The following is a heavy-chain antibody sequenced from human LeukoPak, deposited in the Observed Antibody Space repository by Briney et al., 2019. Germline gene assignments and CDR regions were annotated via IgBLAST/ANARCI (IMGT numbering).Heavy chain of an antibody. Sequence: PGESLKISCKGSGYTFTNFWIGWVRQMPGRGLEWMGIIYPGGSETRYDPSFQGQVTISADTSTSTAYLQWSSLRASDTAMYYCARASRDGYNQNFDHWGQGTQVTVSS. D-gene: IGHD5-24*01. CDR2: IYPGGSET. V-gene: IGHV5-51*01. J-gene: IGHJ4*02. CDR1: GYTFTNFW. CDR3: ARASRDGYNQNFDH.